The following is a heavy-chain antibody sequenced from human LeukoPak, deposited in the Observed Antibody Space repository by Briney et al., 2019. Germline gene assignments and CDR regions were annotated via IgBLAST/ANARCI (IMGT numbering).Heavy chain of an antibody. CDR1: GYNFLSYG. J-gene: IGHJ4*02. CDR2: ISTYSEKP. Sequence: ASVRVSCKASGYNFLSYGISWVRQAPGKGLEWMGWISTYSEKPKYSLKLQGRVTVTTDTSTATVSMELRSLTSDDTALYYCARTSVAAHDKIGFVDYWGQGTLVTVSS. CDR3: ARTSVAAHDKIGFVDY. D-gene: IGHD3-22*01. V-gene: IGHV1-18*01.